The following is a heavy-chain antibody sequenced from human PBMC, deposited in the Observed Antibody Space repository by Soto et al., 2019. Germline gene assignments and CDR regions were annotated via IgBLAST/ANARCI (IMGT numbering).Heavy chain of an antibody. CDR3: ARYAGSSWFDY. V-gene: IGHV4-59*01. CDR1: GGSISTYY. D-gene: IGHD6-13*01. Sequence: SETLSLTCTVSGGSISTYYWSWIRQPPGKGLEWIGYINYSGRTNYNPSLKSRVTMSLDTSKNQFSLKLRSVTAADTALFYCARYAGSSWFDYWGQGTLVTVSS. CDR2: INYSGRT. J-gene: IGHJ4*02.